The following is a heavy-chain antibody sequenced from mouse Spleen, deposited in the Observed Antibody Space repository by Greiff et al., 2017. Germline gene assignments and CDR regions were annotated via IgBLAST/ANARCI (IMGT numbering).Heavy chain of an antibody. J-gene: IGHJ1*01. D-gene: IGHD2-14*01. Sequence: EVKLMESGGGLVKPGGSLKLSCAASGFTFSDYGMHWVRQAPEKGLEWVAYISSGSSTIYYADTVKGRFTISRDNAKNTLFLQMTSLRSEDTAMYYCARNYRYDVWYFDVWGAGTTVTVSS. CDR3: ARNYRYDVWYFDV. V-gene: IGHV5-17*01. CDR1: GFTFSDYG. CDR2: ISSGSSTI.